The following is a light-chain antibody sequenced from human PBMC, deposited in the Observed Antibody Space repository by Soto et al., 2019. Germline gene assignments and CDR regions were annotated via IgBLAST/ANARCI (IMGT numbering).Light chain of an antibody. CDR1: SSDVGDYNY. Sequence: QSALTQPASVSGSPGQSITISCTGSSSDVGDYNYVSWYQHHPGKAPKLIFYEVSNRPSGVSNRFSASKSGNTASLTISGLQAEDEADYYCSSYTSTSTRIFGTGTKLTVL. J-gene: IGLJ1*01. V-gene: IGLV2-14*01. CDR2: EVS. CDR3: SSYTSTSTRI.